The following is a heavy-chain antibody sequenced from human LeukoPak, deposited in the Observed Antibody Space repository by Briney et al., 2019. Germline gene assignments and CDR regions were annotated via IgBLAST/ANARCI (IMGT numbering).Heavy chain of an antibody. D-gene: IGHD3-3*01. V-gene: IGHV3-21*01. J-gene: IGHJ3*02. CDR1: GFTFSSYS. CDR3: ARAPQRITYAFDI. Sequence: GGSLRLSCAASGFTFSSYSMNWVRQAPGKGLEWVSSISSSSSHIYYADSVKGRFTISRDNAKNSLYLQMNSLRAEDTAVYYCARAPQRITYAFDIWGQGTMVTVSS. CDR2: ISSSSSHI.